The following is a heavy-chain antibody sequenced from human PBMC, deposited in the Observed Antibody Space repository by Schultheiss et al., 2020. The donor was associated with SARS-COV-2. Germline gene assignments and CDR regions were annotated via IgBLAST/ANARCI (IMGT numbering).Heavy chain of an antibody. J-gene: IGHJ4*02. V-gene: IGHV1-24*01. CDR3: ARDNSPYCGGDCYSGPFTN. Sequence: ASVKVSCKVSGYSLTELSMHWVRQAPGQGLEYMGGITPTYRKVNYAQKFQGRVIITADASTSTAYMFLNSLSSEDTAVYYCARDNSPYCGGDCYSGPFTNWGQGTPVTVSS. CDR1: GYSLTELS. CDR2: ITPTYRKV. D-gene: IGHD2-21*02.